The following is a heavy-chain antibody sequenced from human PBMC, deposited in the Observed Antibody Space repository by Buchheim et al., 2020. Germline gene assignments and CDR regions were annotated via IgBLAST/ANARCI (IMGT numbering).Heavy chain of an antibody. CDR2: ISGSGGST. J-gene: IGHJ6*02. CDR1: GFTFSNYA. V-gene: IGHV3-23*01. CDR3: AKVRYCSSTSCYRAHGMDV. Sequence: EVQLLESGGGLVQPGGSLRLSCAASGFTFSNYAMSWVRQAPGKGLEWVSRISGSGGSTYYADSVKGRFTISRDNSKNTLYLQMNSLRDEDTAVYYCAKVRYCSSTSCYRAHGMDVWGQGTT. D-gene: IGHD2-2*02.